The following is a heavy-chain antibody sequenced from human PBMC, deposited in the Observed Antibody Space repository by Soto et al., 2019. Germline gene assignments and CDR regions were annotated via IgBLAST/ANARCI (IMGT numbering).Heavy chain of an antibody. V-gene: IGHV3-30-3*01. Sequence: VGSLRLSCAASGFTFSSYAMHWVRQAPGKGLEWVAVISYDGSNKYYADSVKGRFTISRDNSKNTLYLQMNSLRAEDTAVYYCAREQQLVRYFDYWGQGTLVTVSS. CDR2: ISYDGSNK. CDR1: GFTFSSYA. J-gene: IGHJ4*02. CDR3: AREQQLVRYFDY. D-gene: IGHD6-13*01.